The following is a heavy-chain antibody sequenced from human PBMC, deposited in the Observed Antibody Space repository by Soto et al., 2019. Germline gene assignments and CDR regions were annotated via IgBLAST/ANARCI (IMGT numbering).Heavy chain of an antibody. CDR3: ARSLYYYGSGSYYNGNRPFGY. CDR2: INHSGST. CDR1: GGSFSGYY. V-gene: IGHV4-34*01. D-gene: IGHD3-10*01. J-gene: IGHJ4*02. Sequence: QVQLQQWGAGLLKPSETLSLTCAVYGGSFSGYYWSWIRQPPGKGLEWIGEINHSGSTNYNPSLKSRVTISVDTTKNQFSLKLRSVTAADTAVYYCARSLYYYGSGSYYNGNRPFGYWGQGTLVTVSS.